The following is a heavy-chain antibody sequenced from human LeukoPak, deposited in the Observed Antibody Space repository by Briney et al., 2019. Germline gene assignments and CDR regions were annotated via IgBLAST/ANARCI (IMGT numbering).Heavy chain of an antibody. CDR2: INHSGST. CDR3: ARARYCSSTSCYESFDP. V-gene: IGHV4-34*01. Sequence: KPSETLSLTCAVYGGSFSGYYWSWIRQPPGKGREWIGEINHSGSTNYNPSLKSRVTISVDTSKNQFSLKLSSVTAADTAVYYCARARYCSSTSCYESFDPWGQGTLVTVSS. CDR1: GGSFSGYY. D-gene: IGHD2-2*01. J-gene: IGHJ5*02.